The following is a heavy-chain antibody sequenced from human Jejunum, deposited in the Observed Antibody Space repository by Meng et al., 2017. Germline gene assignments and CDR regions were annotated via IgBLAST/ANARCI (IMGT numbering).Heavy chain of an antibody. CDR2: INPANGNT. D-gene: IGHD2/OR15-2a*01. Sequence: GYTFTSYALYWVRQAPGQRPEWMGWINPANGNTQYSPKFQDRLSISRNTPANTAYLDLSRLTSEDTAMYRCATFAGSFIYWGQGTLVTVSS. J-gene: IGHJ4*02. V-gene: IGHV1-3*01. CDR1: GYTFTSYA. CDR3: ATFAGSFIY.